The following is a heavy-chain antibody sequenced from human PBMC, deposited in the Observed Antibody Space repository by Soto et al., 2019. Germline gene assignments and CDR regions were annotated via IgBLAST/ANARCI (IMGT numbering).Heavy chain of an antibody. CDR1: GFTFSSCA. Sequence: EVQLLESGGGLVQPGGSLRLSCAASGFTFSSCAMSWVRKAPGKGLEWVSSISGSGGSTYYADSGKGRFTISRDNSKNTLYLQLNSLRAEDTAIYYCAKKYGYVGGSSDYWGQGTLVTVSS. V-gene: IGHV3-23*01. CDR2: ISGSGGST. CDR3: AKKYGYVGGSSDY. D-gene: IGHD3-16*01. J-gene: IGHJ4*02.